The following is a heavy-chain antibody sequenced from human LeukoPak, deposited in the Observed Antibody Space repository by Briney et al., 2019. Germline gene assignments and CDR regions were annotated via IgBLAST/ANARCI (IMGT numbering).Heavy chain of an antibody. V-gene: IGHV3-30*03. CDR2: ISHEGSNA. CDR1: GFSFSAYG. Sequence: GGSLRLSCAASGFSFSAYGMHWVRQAPGKGLGGVAAISHEGSNAYYADSLKGRFNSSRDQLKNTLYLHMNCPRSEPTAVSYCSRSSGGKLAAGDSSGWDGDDFDYWGQGTLVTVSS. D-gene: IGHD6-19*01. CDR3: SRSSGGKLAAGDSSGWDGDDFDY. J-gene: IGHJ4*02.